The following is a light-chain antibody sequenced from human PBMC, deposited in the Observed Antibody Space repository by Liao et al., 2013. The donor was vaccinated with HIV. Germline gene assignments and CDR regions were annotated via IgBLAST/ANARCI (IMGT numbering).Light chain of an antibody. CDR3: QAWDSSAPWV. J-gene: IGLJ3*02. CDR2: EDS. Sequence: SFDLTQPPSMAVSAGQTATITCSGQGLGNKFTCWFQQRPGQSPIMIIYEDSKRPSGIPERFSASNSGDTATLTISGTLPSDEADYYCQAWDSSAPWVFGGGTKLTVL. V-gene: IGLV3-1*01. CDR1: GLGNKF.